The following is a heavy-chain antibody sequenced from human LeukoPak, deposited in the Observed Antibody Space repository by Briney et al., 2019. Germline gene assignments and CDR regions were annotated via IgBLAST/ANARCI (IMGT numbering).Heavy chain of an antibody. J-gene: IGHJ6*02. CDR2: IYYSGST. D-gene: IGHD4-17*01. Sequence: ESSETLSLTCTVSGGSISSYYWSWIRQPPGKGLEWIGYIYYSGSTNYNPSLKSRVTISVDTSKNQFSLKLSSVTAADTAVYYCARRKGTTVTTVYYYGMDVWGQGTTVTVSS. V-gene: IGHV4-59*12. CDR3: ARRKGTTVTTVYYYGMDV. CDR1: GGSISSYY.